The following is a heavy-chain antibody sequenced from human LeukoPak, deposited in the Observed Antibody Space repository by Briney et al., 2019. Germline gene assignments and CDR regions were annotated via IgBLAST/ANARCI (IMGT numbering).Heavy chain of an antibody. D-gene: IGHD5-18*01. CDR3: ARRYSYGSLRDFDY. V-gene: IGHV4-31*03. CDR2: IYYSGST. CDR1: GGSISSSSYY. J-gene: IGHJ4*02. Sequence: PSETLSLTCTVSGGSISSSSYYWSWIRQHPGKGLEWIGYIYYSGSTYYNPSLKSRVTISVDTSKNQFSLKLSSVTAADTAVYYCARRYSYGSLRDFDYWGQGTLVTVSS.